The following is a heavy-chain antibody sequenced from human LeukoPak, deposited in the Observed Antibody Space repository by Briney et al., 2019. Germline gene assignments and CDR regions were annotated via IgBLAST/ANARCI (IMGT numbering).Heavy chain of an antibody. V-gene: IGHV1-46*04. CDR3: AREYYDSSGYSTYFDY. CDR2: INPSGGST. Sequence: ASVKVSCKASGYTFTSYYMHWVRQAPGQGLEWMGIINPSGGSTSYAQNLQGRVTMTRDTSTSTVYMELSSLRSEDTAVYYCAREYYDSSGYSTYFDYWGQGTLVTVSS. J-gene: IGHJ4*02. CDR1: GYTFTSYY. D-gene: IGHD3-22*01.